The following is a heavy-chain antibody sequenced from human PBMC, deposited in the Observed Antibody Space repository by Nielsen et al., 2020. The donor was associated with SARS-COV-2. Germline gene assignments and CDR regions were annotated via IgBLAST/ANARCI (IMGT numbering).Heavy chain of an antibody. D-gene: IGHD3-10*01. CDR3: ARGNPYGSGSYLPA. V-gene: IGHV4-34*01. J-gene: IGHJ5*02. CDR1: GGPFSGYY. CDR2: INHSGST. Sequence: SETLSLTCAVYGGPFSGYYWSWIRQPPGKGLEWIGEINHSGSTNYNPSLKSRVTISVDTSKNQFSLKLSSVTAADTAVYYCARGNPYGSGSYLPAWGQGTLVTVSS.